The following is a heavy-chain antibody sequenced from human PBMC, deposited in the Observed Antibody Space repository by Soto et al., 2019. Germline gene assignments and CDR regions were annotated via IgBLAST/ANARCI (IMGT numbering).Heavy chain of an antibody. D-gene: IGHD6-13*01. CDR2: IVPIVDTS. V-gene: IGHV1-69*13. CDR1: GGTFSSYA. J-gene: IGHJ1*01. Sequence: ASVKVSCKTSGGTFSSYAISWVRQAPGQGLEWMGGIVPIVDTSTYAQKFQGRVTITADESTSTAYMELSSLRAEDTALYYCAKGLYSSSWYWPAQHWGQGTLVTVSS. CDR3: AKGLYSSSWYWPAQH.